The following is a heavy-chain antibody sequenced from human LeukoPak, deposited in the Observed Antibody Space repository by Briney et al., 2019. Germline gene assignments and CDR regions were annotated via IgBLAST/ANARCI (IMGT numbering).Heavy chain of an antibody. D-gene: IGHD6-19*01. J-gene: IGHJ4*02. CDR3: ARVGVAGFYYFDY. V-gene: IGHV1-8*03. CDR2: MNPNSGNT. CDR1: GGTFSSYT. Sequence: ASVKVSCKASGGTFSSYTISWVRQAPGQGLEWMGWMNPNSGNTGYAQKFQGRVTITRNTSISTAYMELSSLRSEDTAVYYCARVGVAGFYYFDYWGQGTLVTVSS.